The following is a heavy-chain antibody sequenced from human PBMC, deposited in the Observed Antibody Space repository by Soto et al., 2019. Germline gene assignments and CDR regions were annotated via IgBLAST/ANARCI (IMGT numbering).Heavy chain of an antibody. CDR2: ISYDGTNK. CDR1: GFSFSISP. Sequence: QVQLVESGGGVVQPGTSLRLSCAASGFSFSISPMHWVRQAPGKGPEWVALISYDGTNKFYADSVTGRFTSSRDNSRSTLYLQVASLRPEEAAVYYCARDPKTSGGQHWAFNYFDSWGQGNLVTVSS. D-gene: IGHD6-13*01. V-gene: IGHV3-30-3*01. J-gene: IGHJ4*02. CDR3: ARDPKTSGGQHWAFNYFDS.